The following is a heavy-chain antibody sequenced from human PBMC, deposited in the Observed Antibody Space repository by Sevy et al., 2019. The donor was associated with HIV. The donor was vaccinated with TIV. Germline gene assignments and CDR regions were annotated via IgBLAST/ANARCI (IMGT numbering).Heavy chain of an antibody. CDR3: VGGGGQLVRDYYGMDV. Sequence: SETLSLTCTVSAGSISSSSYYWGWIRQPPGKGLEWIGSIYYSGSTYYNPSLKSRVTISVDTSKNQFSLRLSSVTAADTAVYYCVGGGGQLVRDYYGMDVWGQGTTVTVSS. D-gene: IGHD6-6*01. J-gene: IGHJ6*02. CDR1: AGSISSSSYY. V-gene: IGHV4-39*01. CDR2: IYYSGST.